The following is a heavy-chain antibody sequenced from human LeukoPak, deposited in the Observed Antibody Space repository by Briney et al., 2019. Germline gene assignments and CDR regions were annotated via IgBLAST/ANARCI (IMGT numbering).Heavy chain of an antibody. D-gene: IGHD4-23*01. CDR2: IYSSGST. V-gene: IGHV4-4*07. Sequence: SETLSLTCTVSGGSISSYYWSWLRQPAGKGLEWIGRIYSSGSTNYNPSLKSPVTMSVDMSRNQFSLKLSSVTAADTAVYYCARVSPGGNSDYLGQGTLVTVSS. CDR3: ARVSPGGNSDY. J-gene: IGHJ4*02. CDR1: GGSISSYY.